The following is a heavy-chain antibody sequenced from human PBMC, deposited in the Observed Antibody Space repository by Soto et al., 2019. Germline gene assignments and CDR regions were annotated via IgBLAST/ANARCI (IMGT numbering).Heavy chain of an antibody. Sequence: EVQLLESGGGLVQPGGSLRLSCAASGFTFRSYAMSWVRQAPGKGLEWVSGISGSGGSTYYADSVKGRFTISRDNSKSTLYLQMNSLRAEDTTVYFCAKMGDSSGYDYFDYWGQGTLVTVSS. V-gene: IGHV3-23*01. CDR3: AKMGDSSGYDYFDY. D-gene: IGHD3-22*01. CDR1: GFTFRSYA. J-gene: IGHJ4*02. CDR2: ISGSGGST.